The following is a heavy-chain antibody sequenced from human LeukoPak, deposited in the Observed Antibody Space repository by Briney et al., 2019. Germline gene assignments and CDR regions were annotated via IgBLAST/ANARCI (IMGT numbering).Heavy chain of an antibody. CDR2: IYHSGST. CDR3: ARGGLYYYDSSGYLAY. J-gene: IGHJ4*02. V-gene: IGHV4-30-2*01. D-gene: IGHD3-22*01. Sequence: SETLSLTCTVSGGSISSGGYYWSWIRQPPGKGLEWIGYIYHSGSTYYNPSLKSRVTISVDRSKNQFSLKLSSVTAADTAVYYCARGGLYYYDSSGYLAYWGQGTLVTVSS. CDR1: GGSISSGGYY.